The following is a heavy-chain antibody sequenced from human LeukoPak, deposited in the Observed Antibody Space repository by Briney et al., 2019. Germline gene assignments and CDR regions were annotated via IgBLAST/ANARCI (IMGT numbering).Heavy chain of an antibody. CDR2: TYYRSKWYN. Sequence: SQTLSRTCAISGDSVSSNSAAWNWIRQSPSRGLEWLGRTYYRSKWYNDYAVSVKSRITINPDTSKNQFSLQLNSVTPEDTAVYYCARSVGATGAYHFDYWGQGTLVTVSS. D-gene: IGHD1-26*01. V-gene: IGHV6-1*01. CDR1: GDSVSSNSAA. J-gene: IGHJ4*02. CDR3: ARSVGATGAYHFDY.